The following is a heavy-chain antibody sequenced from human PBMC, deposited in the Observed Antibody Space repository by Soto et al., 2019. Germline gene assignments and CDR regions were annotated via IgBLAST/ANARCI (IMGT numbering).Heavy chain of an antibody. J-gene: IGHJ4*02. CDR3: AKEYDTSRKTLDY. CDR2: ISSDGSRQ. D-gene: IGHD3-16*01. Sequence: PGGSLRLSCAASGFTFSSFAMHWVRQSPVKGLEWLAVISSDGSRQYYADSMQGRFTVSRDNFKNTLLLQMNSLRVEDTAVYYCAKEYDTSRKTLDYWGQGALVTVSS. CDR1: GFTFSSFA. V-gene: IGHV3-30-3*01.